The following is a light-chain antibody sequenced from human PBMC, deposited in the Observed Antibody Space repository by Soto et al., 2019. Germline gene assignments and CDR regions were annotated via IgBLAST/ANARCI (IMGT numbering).Light chain of an antibody. CDR2: END. CDR3: QSYDRSNSRGV. Sequence: NFMLTQPHSVSESPGKTVTISCTRSSGSIASNYVQWYQQRPGSAPTTVIYENDERPSGVPDRFSGSIDSSSNSASLTISGLKTEDEANYYCQSYDRSNSRGVFGGGTKVTVL. J-gene: IGLJ3*02. V-gene: IGLV6-57*03. CDR1: SGSIASNY.